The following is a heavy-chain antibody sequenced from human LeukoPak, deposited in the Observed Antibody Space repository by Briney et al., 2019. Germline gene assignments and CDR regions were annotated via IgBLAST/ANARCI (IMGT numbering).Heavy chain of an antibody. J-gene: IGHJ6*03. CDR1: RFTFDDYA. V-gene: IGHV3-9*01. CDR2: ISWNIGSI. CDR3: AKDINPAATKVDYYYYYMDV. D-gene: IGHD2-15*01. Sequence: PGRSLRLSCAASRFTFDDYAMHWVRQAPRQGLEWVSGISWNIGSIGYADSVKSRFTISRDNANNSLYLQMNSLRAEDAAVYYCAKDINPAATKVDYYYYYMDVWGKGTTVTVSS.